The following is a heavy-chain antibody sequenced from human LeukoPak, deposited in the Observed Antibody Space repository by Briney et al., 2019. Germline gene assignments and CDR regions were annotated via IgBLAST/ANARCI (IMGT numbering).Heavy chain of an antibody. CDR2: INHSGST. Sequence: SETLSLTCAVYGGSFSGYYWSWIRQPPGKWLEWMGEINHSGSTNYNPSLKSRVTISVDTSKNQFSLKLSSVTAADTAAYYCARGQAVATITWYFDYWGQGTLVTVSS. V-gene: IGHV4-34*01. CDR1: GGSFSGYY. D-gene: IGHD5-24*01. J-gene: IGHJ4*02. CDR3: ARGQAVATITWYFDY.